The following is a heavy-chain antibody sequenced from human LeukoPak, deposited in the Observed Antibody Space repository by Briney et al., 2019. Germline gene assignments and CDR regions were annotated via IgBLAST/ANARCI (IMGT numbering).Heavy chain of an antibody. J-gene: IGHJ4*02. Sequence: ASVKVSCKASGYTFTGYYMHWVRQAPGQVLEWMGWINPNSGGTNYAQKFQGRVTMTRDTSISTAYMELSRLRSDDTAVYYCARDLYYTNAADYWGQGTLVTVSS. CDR2: INPNSGGT. D-gene: IGHD2-8*01. CDR1: GYTFTGYY. CDR3: ARDLYYTNAADY. V-gene: IGHV1-2*02.